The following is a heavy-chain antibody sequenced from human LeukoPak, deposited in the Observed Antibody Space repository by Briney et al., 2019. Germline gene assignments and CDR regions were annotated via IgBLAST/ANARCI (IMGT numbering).Heavy chain of an antibody. Sequence: SETLSLTCTVSGGSISSSSYYWGWIRQPPGKGLEWIGSIYYSGSTYYNPSLKSRVTISVDTSKNQFSLKLSSVTAADTAVYYCARQDCSSTSCYLDYWGQGTLVTVPS. J-gene: IGHJ4*02. D-gene: IGHD2-2*01. CDR2: IYYSGST. CDR3: ARQDCSSTSCYLDY. CDR1: GGSISSSSYY. V-gene: IGHV4-39*01.